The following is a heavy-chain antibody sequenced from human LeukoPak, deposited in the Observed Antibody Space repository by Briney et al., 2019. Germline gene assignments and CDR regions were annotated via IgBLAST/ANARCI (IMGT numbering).Heavy chain of an antibody. CDR2: ISAYNGNT. J-gene: IGHJ4*02. CDR3: ARSRPSGFIDYWDY. D-gene: IGHD4/OR15-4a*01. Sequence: ASVKVSCKASGYTFTSYGISWVRQAPGQGLEWMGWISAYNGNTNYAQKLQGRVTITADKSTSTVYMELSSLRSEDTAVYYCARSRPSGFIDYWDYWGQGTLVTVSS. V-gene: IGHV1-18*01. CDR1: GYTFTSYG.